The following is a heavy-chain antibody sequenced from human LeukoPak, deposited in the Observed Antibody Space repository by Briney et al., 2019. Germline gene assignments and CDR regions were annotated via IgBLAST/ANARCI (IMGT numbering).Heavy chain of an antibody. D-gene: IGHD3-22*01. CDR3: ARETDDSSGYYLDY. V-gene: IGHV3-11*01. CDR1: GFTFSDYY. Sequence: PGGSLRLSCAASGFTFSDYYMSWIRQAPGKGLGWVSYISSSGSTIYYADSVKGRFTISRDNAKNSLYLQMNSLRAEDTAVYYCARETDDSSGYYLDYWGQGTLVTVSS. J-gene: IGHJ4*02. CDR2: ISSSGSTI.